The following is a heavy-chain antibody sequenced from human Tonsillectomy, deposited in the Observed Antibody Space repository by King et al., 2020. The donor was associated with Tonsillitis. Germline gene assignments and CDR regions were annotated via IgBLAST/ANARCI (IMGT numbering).Heavy chain of an antibody. D-gene: IGHD3-10*01. J-gene: IGHJ2*01. V-gene: IGHV4-34*01. CDR1: GESFSGYY. CDR2: INHSGST. Sequence: VQLQQWGAGLLKPSETLSLTCAVYGESFSGYYWSWIRQPPGKGLEWIGEINHSGSTNSNPSLKSRVTISVDTSKNQFSLNLSSVTAADTAVYYCARRHYYDSATLLQYWYFDLWGRGTLVTVSS. CDR3: ARRHYYDSATLLQYWYFDL.